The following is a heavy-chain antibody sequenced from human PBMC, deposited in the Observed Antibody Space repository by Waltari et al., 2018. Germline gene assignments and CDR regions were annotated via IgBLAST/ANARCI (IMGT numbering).Heavy chain of an antibody. D-gene: IGHD3-3*01. CDR2: INQSGRT. J-gene: IGHJ6*03. Sequence: QVQLQQWGAGLLTPSETLSLTCVVYGGSFSGYYWSGIRQPPVTGLEWIGEINQSGRTNHNPSLKSRVTISIDTSKNQISLKLRSVTAADTAVYYCARANTIFGVVRTWYYMDVWGKGTTVTVSS. V-gene: IGHV4-34*01. CDR1: GGSFSGYY. CDR3: ARANTIFGVVRTWYYMDV.